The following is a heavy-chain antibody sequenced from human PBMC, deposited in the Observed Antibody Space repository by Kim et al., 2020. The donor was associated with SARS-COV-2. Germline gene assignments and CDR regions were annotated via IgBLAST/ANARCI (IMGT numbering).Heavy chain of an antibody. CDR1: GFTFSSYE. J-gene: IGHJ4*02. CDR2: ISSSGSTI. CDR3: ARAQRSLAVAGTIYFDY. Sequence: GGSLRLSCAASGFTFSSYEMNWVRQAPGKGLAWVSYISSSGSTIYYADSVKGRFTISRDNAKNSLYLHMNSRRAEDTAVYYCARAQRSLAVAGTIYFDYWGQGTLVTVSS. D-gene: IGHD6-19*01. V-gene: IGHV3-48*03.